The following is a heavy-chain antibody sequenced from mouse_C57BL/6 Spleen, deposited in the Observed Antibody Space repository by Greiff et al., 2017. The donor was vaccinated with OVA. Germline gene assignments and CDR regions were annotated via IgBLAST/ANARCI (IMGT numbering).Heavy chain of an antibody. CDR3: ARADYNYAMDY. CDR1: GFTFSDYY. CDR2: INYDGSST. Sequence: DVHLVESEGGLVQPGSSMKLSCTASGFTFSDYYMAWVRQVPEKGLEWVANINYDGSSTYYLDSLKSRFIISRDNAKNILYLQMSSLKSEDTATYYCARADYNYAMDYWGQGTSVTVSS. V-gene: IGHV5-16*01. D-gene: IGHD2-4*01. J-gene: IGHJ4*01.